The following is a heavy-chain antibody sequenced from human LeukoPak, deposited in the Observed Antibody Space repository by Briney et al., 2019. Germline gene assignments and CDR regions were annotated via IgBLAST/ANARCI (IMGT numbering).Heavy chain of an antibody. CDR3: ARDIYYYGSGRGAFDI. V-gene: IGHV3-21*01. Sequence: GGSLRLSCAASGFTFSSYSMNWVRQAPGKGLEWVPSISSSSSYIYYADSVKGRFTISRDNSKNTLYLQMNSLRAEDTAVYYCARDIYYYGSGRGAFDIWGQGTMVTVSS. CDR1: GFTFSSYS. CDR2: ISSSSSYI. J-gene: IGHJ3*02. D-gene: IGHD3-10*01.